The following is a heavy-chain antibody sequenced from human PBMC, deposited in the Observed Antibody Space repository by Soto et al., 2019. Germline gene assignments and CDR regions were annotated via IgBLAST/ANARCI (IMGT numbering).Heavy chain of an antibody. Sequence: EVQLLESGGGLVQPGGSLRLSCAASGFTFSSYAMSWVRQAPGKGLEWVSAISGSGGSTYYADSVKGRFTISRDNSKNTLYLQMNSLRADDTAVYYGARSYSSSWYYFDYWGQGTLVTVSS. CDR1: GFTFSSYA. CDR3: ARSYSSSWYYFDY. D-gene: IGHD6-13*01. J-gene: IGHJ4*02. V-gene: IGHV3-23*01. CDR2: ISGSGGST.